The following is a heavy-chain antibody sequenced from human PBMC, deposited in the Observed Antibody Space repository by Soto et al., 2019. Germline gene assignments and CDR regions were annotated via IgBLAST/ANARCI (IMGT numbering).Heavy chain of an antibody. Sequence: QVQLVQSGTEVKQPGSSVKVSCKASGGTFSSYAISWVRQAPGQGLEWMGGIIPIFGTANYAQKFQGRVTITADESTSTAYMELSSLRSEDTAVYYCASGELRGTTSQGFDPWGQGTLVTVSS. J-gene: IGHJ5*02. CDR3: ASGELRGTTSQGFDP. V-gene: IGHV1-69*01. D-gene: IGHD1-7*01. CDR1: GGTFSSYA. CDR2: IIPIFGTA.